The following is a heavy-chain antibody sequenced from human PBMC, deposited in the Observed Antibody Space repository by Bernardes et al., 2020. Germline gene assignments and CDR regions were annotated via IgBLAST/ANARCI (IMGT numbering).Heavy chain of an antibody. Sequence: SETLSLTCTVSGGSLTNYYWSWIRQPPGKGLEWIGYIHYSGNTNYNPSLKSRVTISVDTSKNQFALNLRSVTAADTAVYFCATGGGYDPTGFSCDPWGQGTLVTYSS. J-gene: IGHJ5*02. CDR1: GGSLTNYY. V-gene: IGHV4-59*13. CDR2: IHYSGNT. D-gene: IGHD5-12*01. CDR3: ATGGGYDPTGFSCDP.